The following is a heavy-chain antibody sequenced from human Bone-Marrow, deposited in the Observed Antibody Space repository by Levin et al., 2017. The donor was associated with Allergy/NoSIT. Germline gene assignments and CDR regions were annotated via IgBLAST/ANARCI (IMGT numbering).Heavy chain of an antibody. V-gene: IGHV3-7*01. CDR1: GFTFSNSW. Sequence: GESLKISCAASGFTFSNSWMSWVRQTPGKGLEWVANIKEDGSEKYYVDSVKGRFTISRDNAKNSLYVQMNSLRAEDTAVYYCARDQFRRATIGARWFDPWGQGILVIVSS. CDR3: ARDQFRRATIGARWFDP. J-gene: IGHJ5*02. D-gene: IGHD5-24*01. CDR2: IKEDGSEK.